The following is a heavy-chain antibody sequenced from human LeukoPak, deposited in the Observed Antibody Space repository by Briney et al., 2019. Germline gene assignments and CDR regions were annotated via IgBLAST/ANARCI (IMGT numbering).Heavy chain of an antibody. CDR2: IYYSGST. J-gene: IGHJ4*02. CDR3: ARTYDSSGYEFDY. CDR1: GGSVSSGSYY. V-gene: IGHV4-61*01. Sequence: SETLSLTCTVSGGSVSSGSYYWSWIRHPPGKALEWIGYIYYSGSTNYNPSLKSRVTISVHTSKNQFSLKLSSVTAADTAVYYCARTYDSSGYEFDYWGQGTLVTVSS. D-gene: IGHD3-22*01.